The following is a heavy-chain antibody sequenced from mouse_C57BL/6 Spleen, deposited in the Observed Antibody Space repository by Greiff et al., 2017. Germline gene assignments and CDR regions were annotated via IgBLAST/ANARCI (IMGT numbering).Heavy chain of an antibody. CDR2: IDPKSGGT. V-gene: IGHV1-72*01. J-gene: IGHJ4*01. Sequence: QVQLQQPGAELVKPGASVKLSCKASGYTFTSYWMHWVKQRPGRGLEWIGRIDPKSGGTKYNEKFKSKATLTVDKPSSTAYMQLSLTSEDSAVYYCALVATRPYYYAMDYWGQGTSVTVSS. D-gene: IGHD1-1*01. CDR3: ALVATRPYYYAMDY. CDR1: GYTFTSYW.